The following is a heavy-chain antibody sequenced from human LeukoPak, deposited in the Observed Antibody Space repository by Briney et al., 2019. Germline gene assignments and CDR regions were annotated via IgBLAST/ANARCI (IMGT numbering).Heavy chain of an antibody. V-gene: IGHV3-48*03. CDR3: ARVSSGSYSFDY. D-gene: IGHD1-26*01. CDR1: GFTFSSYE. Sequence: PGGSPRLSCAASGFTFSSYEMNWVRQAPGKGLEWVSYISSSGSTIYYADSVKGRFTISRDNAKKSLYLQMNSLRAEDTAVYYCARVSSGSYSFDYWGQGTLVTVSS. CDR2: ISSSGSTI. J-gene: IGHJ4*02.